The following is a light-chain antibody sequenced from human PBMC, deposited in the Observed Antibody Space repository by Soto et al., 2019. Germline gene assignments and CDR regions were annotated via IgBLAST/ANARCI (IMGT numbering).Light chain of an antibody. CDR3: QQYNIWPLT. CDR1: QSISGN. CDR2: GAS. Sequence: EIVMTQSTATLSVSPGERATLSCRASQSISGNLAWYQQNPGQAPRLLIYGASTRATGIPARFSGSGSGTEFTLTISSLQSEDFAVYFCQQYNIWPLTFGGGTKVEIK. V-gene: IGKV3-15*01. J-gene: IGKJ4*01.